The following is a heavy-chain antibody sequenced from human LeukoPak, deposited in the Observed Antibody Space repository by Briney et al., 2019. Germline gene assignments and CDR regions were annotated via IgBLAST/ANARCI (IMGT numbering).Heavy chain of an antibody. J-gene: IGHJ3*01. V-gene: IGHV3-7*01. CDR3: ARERNTAIVTAFDV. Sequence: GGPLRLSCAASRFTFTDYWMSWVRQAPGKGLEWVANTKQDGSEKYYMDSVKGRFTISRDNAKNSLYLQMNSLRVEDTAVYFCARERNTAIVTAFDVWGQGTMVTVSS. D-gene: IGHD5-18*01. CDR1: RFTFTDYW. CDR2: TKQDGSEK.